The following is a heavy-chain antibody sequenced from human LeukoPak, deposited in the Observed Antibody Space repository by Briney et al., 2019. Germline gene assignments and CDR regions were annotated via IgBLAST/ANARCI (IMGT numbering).Heavy chain of an antibody. CDR2: IDWDDDK. V-gene: IGHV2-70*11. CDR3: ARSLYGSGSYTPYYYYYYMDV. J-gene: IGHJ6*03. D-gene: IGHD3-10*01. CDR1: GFSLSTSGMC. Sequence: SGPTLVNPTQTLTLTCTFSGFSLSTSGMCVSWIRQPPGKALEWLARIDWDDDKYYSTSLKTRLTISKDTSKNQVVLTMTNMDPVDTATYYCARSLYGSGSYTPYYYYYYMDVWGKGTTVTVSS.